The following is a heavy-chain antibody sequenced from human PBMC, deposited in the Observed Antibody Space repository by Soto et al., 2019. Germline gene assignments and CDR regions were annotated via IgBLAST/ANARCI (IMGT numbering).Heavy chain of an antibody. J-gene: IGHJ5*02. Sequence: GGSLRLSCAASGFTFSSYAMSWVRQAPGKGLEWVSAISGSGDSTHYADSVKGRFTISRDNSKNTLYLQMNSLRVEDTAVYYCTKSPTAVATTYNWFDPWGQGTLVTVSS. CDR3: TKSPTAVATTYNWFDP. CDR1: GFTFSSYA. D-gene: IGHD5-12*01. V-gene: IGHV3-23*01. CDR2: ISGSGDST.